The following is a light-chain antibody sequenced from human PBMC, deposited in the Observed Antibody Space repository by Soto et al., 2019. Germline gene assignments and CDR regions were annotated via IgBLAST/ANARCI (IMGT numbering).Light chain of an antibody. CDR1: SSDVGGYNY. J-gene: IGLJ2*01. Sequence: QSALTQPRSVSGSPGQSVTISCTGTSSDVGGYNYVSWYQQHPGKAPKLMIYDVSKRPSGVPDRFSGSKSGNTASLTISGLQAEDEADYYCCSYAGSYTCNVVFGGGTKLTVL. CDR2: DVS. CDR3: CSYAGSYTCNVV. V-gene: IGLV2-11*01.